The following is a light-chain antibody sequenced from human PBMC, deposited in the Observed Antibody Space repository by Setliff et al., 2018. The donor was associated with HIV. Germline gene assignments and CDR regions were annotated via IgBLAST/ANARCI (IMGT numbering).Light chain of an antibody. CDR1: SSNVGAGYG. Sequence: QSVLTQPPSVSGAPGQRVSISCTGNSSNVGAGYGVHWYQQLPGTAPRLLIYSNNNRPSGVSDRFSGSKSGTSASLDITGLLAGDEADYYCQSYDSSLNSYVFGTGTKGTVL. V-gene: IGLV1-40*01. CDR3: QSYDSSLNSYV. CDR2: SNN. J-gene: IGLJ1*01.